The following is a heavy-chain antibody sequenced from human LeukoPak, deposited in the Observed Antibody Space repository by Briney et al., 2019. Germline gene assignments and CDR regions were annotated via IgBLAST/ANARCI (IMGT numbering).Heavy chain of an antibody. V-gene: IGHV3-66*02. J-gene: IGHJ6*03. CDR2: IYSGGST. CDR3: ARTIAMVRGVITVYYYYMDV. CDR1: GFTLSNNY. Sequence: GGSLRLSCAASGFTLSNNYVSWGRQVAGKGLGWVSVIYSGGSTFYADSVKGRFTISRDNSKHTLYLQMNSLRTEDTAVYYCARTIAMVRGVITVYYYYMDVWGKGTTVTVSS. D-gene: IGHD3-10*01.